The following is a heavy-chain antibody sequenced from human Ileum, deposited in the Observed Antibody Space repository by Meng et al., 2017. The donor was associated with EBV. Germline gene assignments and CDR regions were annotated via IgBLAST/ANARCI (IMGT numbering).Heavy chain of an antibody. CDR1: DGSISSSNW. D-gene: IGHD5-24*01. V-gene: IGHV4-4*02. CDR2: IYYSGSP. J-gene: IGHJ4*02. CDR3: ARHSGYNQGY. Sequence: RLEEAGTVLVMPLGPLSLICVVFDGSISSSNWWSCVRQPPGKGLEWIGQIYYSGSPSYNPSLKSRVTMSVDKSKNQVSLNLNSVTAADTALYYCARHSGYNQGYWGQGTLVTVSS.